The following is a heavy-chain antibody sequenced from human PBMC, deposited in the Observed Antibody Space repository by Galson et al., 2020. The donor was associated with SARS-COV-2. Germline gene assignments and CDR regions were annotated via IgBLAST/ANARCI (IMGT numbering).Heavy chain of an antibody. V-gene: IGHV3-74*01. CDR2: VNHDGRST. D-gene: IGHD2-8*01. Sequence: GESLKISCAASGFTFTNYWMHWVRQTPGKGLEWVARVNHDGRSTIYAESVRGRFTISRDNAKKMVYLEMNTLRPEDTAKYYCARVLGVRSPFDYWGQGALVIVSS. CDR3: ARVLGVRSPFDY. CDR1: GFTFTNYW. J-gene: IGHJ4*02.